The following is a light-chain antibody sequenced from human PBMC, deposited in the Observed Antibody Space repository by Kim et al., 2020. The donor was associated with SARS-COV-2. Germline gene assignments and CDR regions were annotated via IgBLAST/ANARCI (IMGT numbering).Light chain of an antibody. Sequence: ASVGDRVTITCRARQDIRNDLGWYQQNPGRAPKRLIYGASSLQSWVPSRFSGSGSGTEFTLTISSVQPEDFATYFCLQHSTYPITFGQGKRREIK. CDR2: GAS. V-gene: IGKV1-17*01. CDR3: LQHSTYPIT. CDR1: QDIRND. J-gene: IGKJ5*01.